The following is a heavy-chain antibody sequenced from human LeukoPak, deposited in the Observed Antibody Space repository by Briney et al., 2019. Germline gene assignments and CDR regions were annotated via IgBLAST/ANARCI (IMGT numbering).Heavy chain of an antibody. CDR1: GFSLSTSGVG. J-gene: IGHJ4*02. Sequence: SGPTLVKPTQTLTLTCTFSGFSLSTSGVGVGWVRQPPGKALAWLALLYWDDDKRYNSSLKSRLTITKDTSKNQVVLTMTNVDPVDTATYYCVHRRIYSPFDYWGQGALVTVSS. D-gene: IGHD4-11*01. CDR3: VHRRIYSPFDY. V-gene: IGHV2-5*02. CDR2: LYWDDDK.